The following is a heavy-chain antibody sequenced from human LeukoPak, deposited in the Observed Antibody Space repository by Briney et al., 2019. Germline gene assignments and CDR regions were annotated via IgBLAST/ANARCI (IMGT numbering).Heavy chain of an antibody. J-gene: IGHJ4*02. CDR2: IYSSGST. CDR1: GGSISSYY. CDR3: ARQRYYYDSSGYYLDY. Sequence: SETLSLTCTVSGGSISSYYWSWIRQPAGKGLQWIGRIYSSGSTNYSPSLKSRVTMSVDTSKNQFSLRLTSVTAADTAVYYCARQRYYYDSSGYYLDYWGQGTLVTVSS. V-gene: IGHV4-4*07. D-gene: IGHD3-22*01.